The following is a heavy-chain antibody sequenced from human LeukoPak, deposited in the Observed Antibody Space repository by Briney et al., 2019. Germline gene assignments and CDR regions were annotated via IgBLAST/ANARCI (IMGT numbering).Heavy chain of an antibody. CDR3: ARDREVRGVIAVYYYYYMDV. J-gene: IGHJ6*03. CDR1: GFTFDDYG. CDR2: INWNGGST. V-gene: IGHV3-20*04. Sequence: PGGSLRLSCAASGFTFDDYGMSWVRQAPGKGLEWVSGINWNGGSTGYADSVKGRFTISRDNAKNSLYLQMNSLRAEDTALYYCARDREVRGVIAVYYYYYMDVWGKGTTVTVSS. D-gene: IGHD3-10*01.